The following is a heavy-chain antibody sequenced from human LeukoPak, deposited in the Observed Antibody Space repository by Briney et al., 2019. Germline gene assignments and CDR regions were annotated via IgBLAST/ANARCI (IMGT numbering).Heavy chain of an antibody. D-gene: IGHD6-19*01. V-gene: IGHV3-21*01. Sequence: PGGSLRLSCAASGFTFSSYSMNWVRQAPGKGLEWVSSISSSSSYIYYADSVKGRFTISRDNAKNPLYLQMNSLRAEDTAVYYCARAGLGRGQWLALRYFDYWGQGTLVTVSS. CDR2: ISSSSSYI. CDR1: GFTFSSYS. J-gene: IGHJ4*02. CDR3: ARAGLGRGQWLALRYFDY.